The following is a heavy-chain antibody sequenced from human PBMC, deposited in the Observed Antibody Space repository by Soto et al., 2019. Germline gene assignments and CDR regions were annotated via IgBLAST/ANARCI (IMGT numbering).Heavy chain of an antibody. CDR3: ARKGDSSGWSNALDV. CDR2: IYPGDSDT. CDR1: GYPFNSYW. Sequence: GESPKIYCRRAGYPFNSYWLAWVRQIPGKGLEWMGIIYPGDSDTIYSPSFQGQVTIPADKSINTASLQWSSLKASDTAMYYWARKGDSSGWSNALDVWGQGTMVTVSS. D-gene: IGHD6-19*01. V-gene: IGHV5-51*01. J-gene: IGHJ6*02.